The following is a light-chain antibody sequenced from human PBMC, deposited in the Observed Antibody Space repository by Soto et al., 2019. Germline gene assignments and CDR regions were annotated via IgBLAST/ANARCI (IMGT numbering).Light chain of an antibody. V-gene: IGLV2-11*01. J-gene: IGLJ1*01. CDR2: DVT. CDR3: CSYAGGYTHV. CDR1: SSDVGGYNF. Sequence: QSALTQSRSVSGSPGQSVTISCTGTSSDVGGYNFVSWFQQYPGKAPKLIIYDVTRRPSGVPDRFSGSKSGSTASLTISGLETDDDADYYCCSYAGGYTHVFGTGTKVTVL.